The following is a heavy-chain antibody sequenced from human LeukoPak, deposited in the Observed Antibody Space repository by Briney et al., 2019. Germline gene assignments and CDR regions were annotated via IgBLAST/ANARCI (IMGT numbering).Heavy chain of an antibody. V-gene: IGHV3-7*01. D-gene: IGHD5-18*01. CDR1: GFSFSSYW. CDR2: IKEDGSEK. Sequence: GGSLRLSCAASGFSFSSYWMSWVRQAPGKGLEWVANIKEDGSEKYYVDSVKGRFTFYRDNAKNSLFLQMNSLRAEDTAVYYCARATEGYSYGYRVYYYYYMDVWGKGTTVTVSS. CDR3: ARATEGYSYGYRVYYYYYMDV. J-gene: IGHJ6*03.